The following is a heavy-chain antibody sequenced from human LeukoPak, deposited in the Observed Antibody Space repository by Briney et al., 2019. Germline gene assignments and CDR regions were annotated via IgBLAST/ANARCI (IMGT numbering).Heavy chain of an antibody. J-gene: IGHJ4*02. CDR1: GFTFSSYW. CDR2: INGDGSTT. CDR3: ARDGSGTTPLDY. D-gene: IGHD1-7*01. Sequence: GGSLRLSCAASGFTFSSYWMYWVRQAPGKGLVSVSRINGDGSTTSYADSVKVRFTISRDNAKNTLYLQVSSLRAEDTAVYYCARDGSGTTPLDYWGQGTPVTVSS. V-gene: IGHV3-74*01.